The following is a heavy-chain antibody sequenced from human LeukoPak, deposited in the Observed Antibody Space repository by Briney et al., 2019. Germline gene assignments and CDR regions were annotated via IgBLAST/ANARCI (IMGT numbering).Heavy chain of an antibody. CDR3: ARARGGDSDYDYVWGSRYYYYYYMDV. CDR2: INHSGST. J-gene: IGHJ6*03. V-gene: IGHV4-34*01. CDR1: GGSFSGYY. D-gene: IGHD3-16*01. Sequence: SETLSLTCAVYGGSFSGYYWSWIRQPPGKGLEWIGEINHSGSTNYNPSLKSRVTISVDTSKNQFSLKLSSVTAADTAVYYCARARGGDSDYDYVWGSRYYYYYYMDVWGKGTTVTISS.